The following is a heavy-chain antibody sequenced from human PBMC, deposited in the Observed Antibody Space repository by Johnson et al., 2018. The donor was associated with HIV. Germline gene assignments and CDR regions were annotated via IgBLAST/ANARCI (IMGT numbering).Heavy chain of an antibody. CDR2: ISYDGRNQ. V-gene: IGHV3-30-3*01. D-gene: IGHD1-26*01. Sequence: QVQLVESGGGLIQPGGSLRLSCAASGFTVSSNYMSWVRQAPGKGLEWVAVISYDGRNQYHADSVKGRFTISRDNSKNTLYLQMNSLRAEDTALYYCARVWSGSYYSNAFDIWGQGTMVTVSS. J-gene: IGHJ3*02. CDR3: ARVWSGSYYSNAFDI. CDR1: GFTVSSNY.